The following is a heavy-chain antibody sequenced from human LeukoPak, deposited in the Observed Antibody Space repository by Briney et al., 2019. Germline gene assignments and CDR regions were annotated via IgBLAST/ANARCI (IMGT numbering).Heavy chain of an antibody. D-gene: IGHD5-24*01. CDR1: GYTFTGYY. Sequence: ASVKVSCKASGYTFTGYYMHWVRQAPGQGLEWMGWINPNSGGTNYAQKFQGRITMTRDTSISTAYMELSRLRSDDTAVYYCARSGDGYNYLDYWGQGTLVTVSS. V-gene: IGHV1-2*02. CDR3: ARSGDGYNYLDY. J-gene: IGHJ4*02. CDR2: INPNSGGT.